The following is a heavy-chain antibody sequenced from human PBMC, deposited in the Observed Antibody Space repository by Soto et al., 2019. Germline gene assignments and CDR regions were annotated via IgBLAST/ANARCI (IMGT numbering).Heavy chain of an antibody. CDR2: FIPIFGTA. V-gene: IGHV1-69*13. J-gene: IGHJ6*02. Sequence: SVKVSCKASGGTFSSYAISWVRQAPGQGLEWMGGFIPIFGTATYAQKFQGRVTITAXXXXXXXXXXXXXXXXXXXXXXXCAHCSSTSCYTHSYYGMDVSGQGTTVTVSS. D-gene: IGHD2-2*02. CDR3: AHCSSTSCYTHSYYGMDV. CDR1: GGTFSSYA.